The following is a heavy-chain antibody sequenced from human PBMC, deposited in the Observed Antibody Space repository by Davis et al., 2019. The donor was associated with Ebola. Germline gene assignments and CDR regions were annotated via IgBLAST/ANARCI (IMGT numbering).Heavy chain of an antibody. Sequence: GGSLRLSCAASGFTFSGSAMHWVRQAQGKGLEWVANIKQDGSEKQYVDPVKGRFTISRDNAENSLYLQMSSMRAEDTAMYYCARDLVYGGNAFFDYWGQGTLVSVSS. J-gene: IGHJ4*02. D-gene: IGHD4-23*01. CDR1: GFTFSGSA. V-gene: IGHV3-7*03. CDR3: ARDLVYGGNAFFDY. CDR2: IKQDGSEK.